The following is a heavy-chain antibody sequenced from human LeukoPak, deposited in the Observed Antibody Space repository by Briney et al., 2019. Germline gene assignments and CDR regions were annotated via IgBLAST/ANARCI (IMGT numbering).Heavy chain of an antibody. CDR1: GYSFTSYW. D-gene: IGHD2-15*01. J-gene: IGHJ4*02. CDR3: ARTNYCSGGSCYFETDY. CDR2: IYPGDSDT. Sequence: GESLKISCKGSGYSFTSYWIGWVRQMPGKGLEWMGIIYPGDSDTRYSPSFQGQVTISADKSISTAYLQWSSLKASDTAMYYCARTNYCSGGSCYFETDYWGQGTLVAVSS. V-gene: IGHV5-51*01.